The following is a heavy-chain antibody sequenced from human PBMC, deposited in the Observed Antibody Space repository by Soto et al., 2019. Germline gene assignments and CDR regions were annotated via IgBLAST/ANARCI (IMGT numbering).Heavy chain of an antibody. Sequence: PSETLSLTCTVSGGSISSGDYYWSWIRQPPGKGLEWIGYIYYSGSTYYNPSLKSRVTISVDRSKNQFSLKLSSVTAADTAVHYCARAHYGDYGYGMDVWGQGTTVTVSS. CDR3: ARAHYGDYGYGMDV. D-gene: IGHD4-17*01. CDR2: IYYSGST. J-gene: IGHJ6*02. V-gene: IGHV4-30-4*01. CDR1: GGSISSGDYY.